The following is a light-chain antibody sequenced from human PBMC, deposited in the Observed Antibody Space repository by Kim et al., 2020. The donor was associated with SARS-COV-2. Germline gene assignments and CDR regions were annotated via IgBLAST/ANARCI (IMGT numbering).Light chain of an antibody. J-gene: IGLJ3*02. V-gene: IGLV1-51*01. CDR1: SSNVESNY. Sequence: GQTVNISCSGSSSNVESNYVTWYQQLPGTAPKLLIYGNNKRPSGIPDRFSGSKSGTSATLGITGLQTGDEADYYCGTWDSSLSAGVFGGGTQLTVL. CDR3: GTWDSSLSAGV. CDR2: GNN.